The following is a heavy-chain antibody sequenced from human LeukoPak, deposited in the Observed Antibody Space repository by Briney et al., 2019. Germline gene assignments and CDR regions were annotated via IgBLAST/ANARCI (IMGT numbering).Heavy chain of an antibody. D-gene: IGHD5-18*01. CDR1: GYSISSGYY. J-gene: IGHJ4*02. CDR2: IYHNGNT. V-gene: IGHV4-38-2*01. CDR3: TRVRYSYGDSDY. Sequence: SETLSLTCAVSGYSISSGYYWGWIRQPPGKGLEWIGTIYHNGNTYYNPSLKSRVTTSVDTSKSQFSLKLTSVTAADTALYYCTRVRYSYGDSDYWGQGTLVTVSS.